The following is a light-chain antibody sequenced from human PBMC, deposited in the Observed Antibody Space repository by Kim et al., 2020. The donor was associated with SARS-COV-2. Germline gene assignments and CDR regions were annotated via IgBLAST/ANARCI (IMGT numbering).Light chain of an antibody. V-gene: IGKV1-27*01. Sequence: ASVGDRVTITCRPSQVINNYLAWYQQKPEEAPTVLIYGASTLHSGVPSRFSGSGSGTDFTLTISSLQPEDVGTYYCQKYDSAPWTFGHGTKVDIK. J-gene: IGKJ1*01. CDR3: QKYDSAPWT. CDR1: QVINNY. CDR2: GAS.